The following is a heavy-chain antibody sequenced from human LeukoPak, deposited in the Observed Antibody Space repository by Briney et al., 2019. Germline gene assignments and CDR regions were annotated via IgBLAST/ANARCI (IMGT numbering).Heavy chain of an antibody. Sequence: SETLSLTCAVYGGSFSGYYWSWIRQPPGKGLEWIGEINHSGSTNYNPSLKSRVTISVDTSKNQFSLKLSSVTAADTAVYYCSVRRVVPAAIERDYWGQGTLVTVSS. D-gene: IGHD2-2*01. CDR3: SVRRVVPAAIERDY. CDR2: INHSGST. V-gene: IGHV4-34*01. CDR1: GGSFSGYY. J-gene: IGHJ4*02.